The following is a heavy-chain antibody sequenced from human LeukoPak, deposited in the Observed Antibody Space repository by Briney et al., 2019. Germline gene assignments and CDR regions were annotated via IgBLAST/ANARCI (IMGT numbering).Heavy chain of an antibody. CDR3: ARVLMPYGSGSYRARPHWFDP. J-gene: IGHJ5*02. Sequence: ASVKVSCKASGYTFTSYDINWVRQATGQGLEWMGWMNPNSGNTGYAQKFQGRVTMTRNTSISTAYMELSSLRSEDTAVYYCARVLMPYGSGSYRARPHWFDPWGQGTLVTVSS. V-gene: IGHV1-8*01. CDR1: GYTFTSYD. CDR2: MNPNSGNT. D-gene: IGHD3-10*01.